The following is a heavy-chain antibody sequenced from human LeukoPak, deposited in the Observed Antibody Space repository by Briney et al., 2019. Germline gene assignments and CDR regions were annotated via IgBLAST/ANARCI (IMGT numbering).Heavy chain of an antibody. CDR1: GFTFSSYW. Sequence: PGGSLRLSCVTSGFTFSSYWMSWVRQAPGKGLEWVANIKQDGSEKYYVDSVKGRFTISRDNAKNSLYLQMNSLRAEDTAVYYCARVRDQRPYYYYYYMDVWGKGTTVTVSS. J-gene: IGHJ6*03. D-gene: IGHD5-24*01. CDR3: ARVRDQRPYYYYYYMDV. CDR2: IKQDGSEK. V-gene: IGHV3-7*01.